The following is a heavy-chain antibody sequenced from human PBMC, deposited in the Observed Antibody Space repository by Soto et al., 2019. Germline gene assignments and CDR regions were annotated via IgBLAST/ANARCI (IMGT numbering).Heavy chain of an antibody. Sequence: SQTLSLTCVISGDSVSSNSAAWNWIRQSPSRGLEWLGRTYYRSKWYNDYAVSVKSRITINPDTSKNQFSLQLNSVTPEDTAVYYCARVGYSSSWDYYYGTDVWGQGTTVTVSS. D-gene: IGHD6-13*01. CDR3: ARVGYSSSWDYYYGTDV. CDR2: TYYRSKWYN. J-gene: IGHJ6*02. V-gene: IGHV6-1*01. CDR1: GDSVSSNSAA.